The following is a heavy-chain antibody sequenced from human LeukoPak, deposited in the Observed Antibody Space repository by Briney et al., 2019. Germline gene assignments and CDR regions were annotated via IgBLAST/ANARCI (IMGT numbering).Heavy chain of an antibody. CDR1: GYTFTSYG. CDR3: ARVEGRDCSSTSCYAGYNY. D-gene: IGHD2-2*01. Sequence: GASVKVSCKASGYTFTSYGISWVRQAPGQGLEWMGWISAYNGNTNYAQKLQGRVTMTTDTSTSTAYMELRSLRSEDTAVYYCARVEGRDCSSTSCYAGYNYWGQGTLVTVSS. V-gene: IGHV1-18*01. CDR2: ISAYNGNT. J-gene: IGHJ4*02.